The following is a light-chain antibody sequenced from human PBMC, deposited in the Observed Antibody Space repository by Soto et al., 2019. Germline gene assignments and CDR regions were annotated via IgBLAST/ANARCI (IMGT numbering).Light chain of an antibody. CDR3: QTWGTGIQV. CDR1: SGHSNYA. J-gene: IGLJ2*01. V-gene: IGLV4-69*02. CDR2: VNSDGSH. Sequence: QAVVTQPPSASASLGASVKLTCTLSSGHSNYAIAWHQQQPEKGPRYLMKVNSDGSHNKGDGIPDRFSGSSSGAERYLTISSLQSEDEADYYCQTWGTGIQVFGGGTKLTVL.